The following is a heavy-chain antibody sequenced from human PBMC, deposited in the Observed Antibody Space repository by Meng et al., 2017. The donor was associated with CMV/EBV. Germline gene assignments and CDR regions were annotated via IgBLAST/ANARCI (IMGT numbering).Heavy chain of an antibody. J-gene: IGHJ4*02. CDR1: GGSISSGGYY. CDR2: IYYSGST. V-gene: IGHV4-31*03. D-gene: IGHD3-3*01. Sequence: LRLSCTVSGGSISSGGYYWSWIRQHPGKGLEWIGYIYYSGSTYYNPSLKSRVTISVDTSKNQFSLKLSSVTAADTAVYYCARGALPGYDFWSGYYFHYFDYWGQGTLVTVSS. CDR3: ARGALPGYDFWSGYYFHYFDY.